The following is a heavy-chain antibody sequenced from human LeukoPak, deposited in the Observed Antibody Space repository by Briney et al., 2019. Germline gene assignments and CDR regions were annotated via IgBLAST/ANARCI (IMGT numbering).Heavy chain of an antibody. D-gene: IGHD6-13*01. V-gene: IGHV1-18*01. Sequence: ASVKVSCKASGYTFTSYGISWVRQAPGQGLEWMGWISAYNGNTNYAQKLQGRVTMTTDTSTSTAYMELRSLRSDDTAVYYCARDRPSSSWYTYYYYGMDVWGQGTTVTVSS. CDR3: ARDRPSSSWYTYYYYGMDV. J-gene: IGHJ6*02. CDR1: GYTFTSYG. CDR2: ISAYNGNT.